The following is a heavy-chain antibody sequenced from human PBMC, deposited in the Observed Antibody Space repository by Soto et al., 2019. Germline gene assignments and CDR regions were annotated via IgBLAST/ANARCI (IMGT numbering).Heavy chain of an antibody. V-gene: IGHV4-4*07. CDR3: ARVSFISWGWCPYCTDYGMDV. Sequence: QVQLQESGPGLVKPSETLSLTCTVSGGSISSYYWSWIRQPAGKGLEWIGRIYTSGSTNYNPSLKSRVTMSVDTSKNQFSLKLSSVTAADTAVYYCARVSFISWGWCPYCTDYGMDVWGQGTTVTVSS. CDR1: GGSISSYY. D-gene: IGHD2-8*01. J-gene: IGHJ6*02. CDR2: IYTSGST.